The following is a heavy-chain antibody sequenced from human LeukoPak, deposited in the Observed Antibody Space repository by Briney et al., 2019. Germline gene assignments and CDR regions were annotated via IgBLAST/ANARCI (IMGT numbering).Heavy chain of an antibody. D-gene: IGHD3-16*02. J-gene: IGHJ4*02. V-gene: IGHV3-21*01. CDR3: ARDSNYDYVWGSYRSTPHFDY. CDR1: GFTFSSYS. Sequence: GGSLRLSCAASGFTFSSYSMNWVRQAPGKGLEWVSSISSSSSYIYYADSVKGRFTISRDNAKNSLYLQMNSLRAEDTAVYYCARDSNYDYVWGSYRSTPHFDYRGQGTLVTVSS. CDR2: ISSSSSYI.